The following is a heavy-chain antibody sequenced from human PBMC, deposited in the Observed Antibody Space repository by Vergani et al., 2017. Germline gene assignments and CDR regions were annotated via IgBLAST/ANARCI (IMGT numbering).Heavy chain of an antibody. D-gene: IGHD3-22*01. CDR3: AREPGPTLVIRGGFFDY. CDR2: IYYSGST. V-gene: IGHV4-30-4*01. J-gene: IGHJ4*02. CDR1: GGSISSGDYY. Sequence: QVQLQESGPGLVKPSQTLSLTCTVSGGSISSGDYYWSWIRQPPGKGLEWIGYIYYSGSTYYNPSLKSRVTISVDTSKNQFSLKLSSVTAADTAVYYCAREPGPTLVIRGGFFDYWGQGTLVTVSS.